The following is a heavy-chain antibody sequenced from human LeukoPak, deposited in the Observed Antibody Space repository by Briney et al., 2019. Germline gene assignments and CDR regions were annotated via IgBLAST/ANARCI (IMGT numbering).Heavy chain of an antibody. D-gene: IGHD3-10*01. CDR1: GGSFSGYY. J-gene: IGHJ5*02. CDR3: ARGRTYYYGSGSYSP. Sequence: SETLSLTCAVYGGSFSGYYWSWVRQPPGKGLEWVGEISHSGSTNYNPSLKSRVTISVDTSKNQFSLKLSSVTAADTAVYYCARGRTYYYGSGSYSPWGQGTLVTVSS. V-gene: IGHV4-34*01. CDR2: ISHSGST.